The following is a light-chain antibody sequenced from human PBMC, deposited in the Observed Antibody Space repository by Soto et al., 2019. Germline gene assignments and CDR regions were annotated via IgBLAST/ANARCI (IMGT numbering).Light chain of an antibody. CDR2: GAS. CDR1: QSVSSN. J-gene: IGKJ1*01. V-gene: IGKV3D-15*01. Sequence: EVLMTQSPATLSVSPEERATRSGRASQSVSSNLAWYQQKPGQAPRLLIYGASTRAAGIPARFSASRSGTDFTLTISDVQPEDFALYYCHQRQSWPRTFGQGTNVDIK. CDR3: HQRQSWPRT.